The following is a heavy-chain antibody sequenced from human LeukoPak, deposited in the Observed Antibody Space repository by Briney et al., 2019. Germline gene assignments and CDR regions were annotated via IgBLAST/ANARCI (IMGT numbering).Heavy chain of an antibody. CDR1: GGTFSSYA. D-gene: IGHD3-16*02. J-gene: IGHJ3*02. CDR2: IIPIFGTA. CDR3: ARSRALGELSFDAFDI. Sequence: SVKVSCKASGGTFSSYAISWVRQAPGQGLEWMGGIIPIFGTANYAQKFQGRVTITADESTSTAYMELCSLRSEDTAVYYCARSRALGELSFDAFDIWGQGTMVTVSS. V-gene: IGHV1-69*01.